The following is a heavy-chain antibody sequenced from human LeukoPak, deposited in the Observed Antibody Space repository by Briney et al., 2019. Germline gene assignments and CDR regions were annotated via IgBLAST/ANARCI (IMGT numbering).Heavy chain of an antibody. Sequence: GGSLRLSCAASGFTFNTYAMSWVRQAPGKGLEWVSTISGNGAKSYSAGSVKGRFTISRNNSKNTLYLQMNSLRAEDTALYYCAKDFGYSYGWVDYWGQGILVTVSS. D-gene: IGHD5-18*01. CDR3: AKDFGYSYGWVDY. J-gene: IGHJ4*02. V-gene: IGHV3-23*01. CDR2: ISGNGAKS. CDR1: GFTFNTYA.